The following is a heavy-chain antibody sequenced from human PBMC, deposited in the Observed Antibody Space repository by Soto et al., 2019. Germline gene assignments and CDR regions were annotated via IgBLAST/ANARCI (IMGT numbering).Heavy chain of an antibody. CDR3: ARDVDRTSHLNWFDP. J-gene: IGHJ5*02. D-gene: IGHD5-12*01. CDR1: GFSLSGYG. Sequence: PGGSLRLSCEVSGFSLSGYGMHWVRQAPGKGLEWVAVILYDGTTKNFADSVKGRFTISRDSSKNTVYLQMDSLKVEYIAFYYCARDVDRTSHLNWFDPWGQGVMVTVSS. CDR2: ILYDGTTK. V-gene: IGHV3-33*01.